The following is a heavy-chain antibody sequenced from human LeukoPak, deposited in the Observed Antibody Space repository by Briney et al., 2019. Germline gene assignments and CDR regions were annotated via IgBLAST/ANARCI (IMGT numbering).Heavy chain of an antibody. CDR3: ARSSMSTAQRFAMDY. V-gene: IGHV4-59*01. D-gene: IGHD5-18*01. CDR1: GGSIRSCS. Sequence: TSETLSLTCTVSGGSIRSCSWNWIRQPPGKGLEWIGYVYDNGGSSYIPSLKSRVTISVDTSKNQFSLKLSSVTAADAAVYYCARSSMSTAQRFAMDYWGQGTLVTVSS. CDR2: VYDNGGS. J-gene: IGHJ4*02.